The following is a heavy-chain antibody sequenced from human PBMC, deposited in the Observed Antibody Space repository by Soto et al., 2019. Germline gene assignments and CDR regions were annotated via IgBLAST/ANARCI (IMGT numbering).Heavy chain of an antibody. CDR1: GYSFISYW. CDR3: ARHTSDRYGPDY. CDR2: VYPGDSTV. J-gene: IGHJ4*02. V-gene: IGHV5-51*01. D-gene: IGHD5-18*01. Sequence: GESLKISCQGSGYSFISYWVGWVRQMPGKGLELMGVVYPGDSTVRYSPSFQGQVTISVDKSISTAYLQWSSLKPSDTAMYYCARHTSDRYGPDYWGQGTLVTVSS.